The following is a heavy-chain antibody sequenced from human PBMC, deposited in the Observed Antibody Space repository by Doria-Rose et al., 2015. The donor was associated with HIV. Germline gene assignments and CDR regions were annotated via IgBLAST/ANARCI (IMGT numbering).Heavy chain of an antibody. CDR1: GGSFSGYY. CDR2: INHSGST. V-gene: IGHV4-34*01. CDR3: ARAAVAAYWYFDL. J-gene: IGHJ2*01. D-gene: IGHD6-19*01. Sequence: QLQQWGARLLKPSETLSLTCAVYGGSFSGYYWSWIRQPPGKGLEWIGEINHSGSTNYNPSLKSRVTISVDTSKNQFSLKVNSVTAADTAVYYCARAAVAAYWYFDLWGRGTLVIVSS.